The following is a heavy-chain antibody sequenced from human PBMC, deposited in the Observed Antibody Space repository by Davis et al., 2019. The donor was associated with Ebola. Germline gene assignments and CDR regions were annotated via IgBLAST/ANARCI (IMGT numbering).Heavy chain of an antibody. V-gene: IGHV3-64*01. CDR2: ISRNGDTT. CDR3: ARGTIDTAMVAYGMDV. Sequence: GGSLRLSCAASGFTVSYYAMHWVRQAPGKGLEYVSVISRNGDTTYYGKSVKGRFTISRDNSENTLYLQMGRLRDDDMAVYYCARGTIDTAMVAYGMDVWGQGTTVTVSS. J-gene: IGHJ6*02. D-gene: IGHD5-18*01. CDR1: GFTVSYYA.